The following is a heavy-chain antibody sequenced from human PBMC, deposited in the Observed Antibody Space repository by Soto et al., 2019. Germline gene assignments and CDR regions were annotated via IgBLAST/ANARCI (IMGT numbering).Heavy chain of an antibody. CDR2: ISGSGADT. J-gene: IGHJ4*02. Sequence: GGSLRLSCAPSGFIFSNYAMSWVRQARGKGLEWVSAISGSGADTYYTESVKGRFTISRDNFKNTLYLQMNSLRAEDTAVYYLGQDTPRGGGSIFDYWGQGTLVTVSS. D-gene: IGHD2-15*01. CDR3: GQDTPRGGGSIFDY. V-gene: IGHV3-23*01. CDR1: GFIFSNYA.